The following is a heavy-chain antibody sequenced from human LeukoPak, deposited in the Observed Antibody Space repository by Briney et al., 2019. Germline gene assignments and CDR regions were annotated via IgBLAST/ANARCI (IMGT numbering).Heavy chain of an antibody. CDR3: ARVGVLLLGPYNWFDP. J-gene: IGHJ5*02. Sequence: GGSLRLSCAASGFTFSSYWMHWVRQAPGKGLVWVSRINSDGSSTSYADSVKGRFTISRDNAKNTLYLQMNSLRAEDTAVYYCARVGVLLLGPYNWFDPWGQGTLVTVSS. V-gene: IGHV3-74*01. D-gene: IGHD1-26*01. CDR2: INSDGSST. CDR1: GFTFSSYW.